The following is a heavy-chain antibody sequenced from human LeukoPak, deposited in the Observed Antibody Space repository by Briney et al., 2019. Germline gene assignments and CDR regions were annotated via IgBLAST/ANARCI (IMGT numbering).Heavy chain of an antibody. CDR3: ATISAQTFDI. V-gene: IGHV3-7*01. Sequence: GGSLRLSCVGSGFTFRSHWVNWVRQSPGKGLEWVANIKPDGIDKYYVDSARGRFTVSRDNAKNSAFLQMTSLRAEDTAIYYCATISAQTFDIWGQGTLVYVSS. D-gene: IGHD5-24*01. CDR2: IKPDGIDK. CDR1: GFTFRSHW. J-gene: IGHJ3*02.